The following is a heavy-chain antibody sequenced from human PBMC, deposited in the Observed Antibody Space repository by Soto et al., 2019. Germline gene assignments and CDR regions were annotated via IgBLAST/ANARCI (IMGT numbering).Heavy chain of an antibody. Sequence: PGGSLRLSCAASGFTFSSYAMRWVRQAPVKGLEWVSAISCSGGSTYYADSVKGRFTISRDNSKNTLYLQMNSLRAEDTAVYYCAKDHDEDFGYDLDYFNYWGRGTLVTVSS. V-gene: IGHV3-23*01. CDR3: AKDHDEDFGYDLDYFNY. CDR1: GFTFSSYA. D-gene: IGHD5-12*01. CDR2: ISCSGGST. J-gene: IGHJ4*02.